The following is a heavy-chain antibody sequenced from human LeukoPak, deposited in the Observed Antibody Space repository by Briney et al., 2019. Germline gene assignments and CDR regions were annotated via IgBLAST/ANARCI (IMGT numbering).Heavy chain of an antibody. CDR2: ISYDASNK. Sequence: PGRSLRLSCAASGFTFSTYAMHWVRQAPGKGLEWVAVISYDASNKYYADSVRGRFTISRDNSKKTLYLQMNSLRAEDTAVYYCVKDSVWFGEPNWFDPWGQGTLVTVSS. D-gene: IGHD3-10*01. CDR3: VKDSVWFGEPNWFDP. J-gene: IGHJ5*02. V-gene: IGHV3-30*04. CDR1: GFTFSTYA.